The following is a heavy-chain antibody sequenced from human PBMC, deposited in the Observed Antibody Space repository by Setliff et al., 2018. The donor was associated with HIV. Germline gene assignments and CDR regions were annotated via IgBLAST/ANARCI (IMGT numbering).Heavy chain of an antibody. D-gene: IGHD2-21*01. Sequence: GESLRLSCAASGFTFADYTIHWVRQAPGKGLEWVSLINWDGGTTYYADSVKGRLTVTRDNNKNSLFLQMNSLRTEDTALYYCARVQSAYTSYDAFDFWGQGTMVTVSS. CDR1: GFTFADYT. CDR3: ARVQSAYTSYDAFDF. V-gene: IGHV3-43*01. CDR2: INWDGGTT. J-gene: IGHJ3*01.